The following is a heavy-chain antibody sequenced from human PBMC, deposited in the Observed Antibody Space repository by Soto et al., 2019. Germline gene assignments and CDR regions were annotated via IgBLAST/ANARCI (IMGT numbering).Heavy chain of an antibody. J-gene: IGHJ6*02. CDR1: GFTFNSYG. V-gene: IGHV3-30*18. CDR2: ISYDGSNK. CDR3: AKDLLLAVAGMSSPYDYYYGMDV. D-gene: IGHD6-19*01. Sequence: GGSLRLSCAASGFTFNSYGMHWVRQAPGKGLEWVAVISYDGSNKYYADSVKGRFTISRDNSKNTLYLQMNSLRAEDTAVYYCAKDLLLAVAGMSSPYDYYYGMDVWGQGTTVTVSS.